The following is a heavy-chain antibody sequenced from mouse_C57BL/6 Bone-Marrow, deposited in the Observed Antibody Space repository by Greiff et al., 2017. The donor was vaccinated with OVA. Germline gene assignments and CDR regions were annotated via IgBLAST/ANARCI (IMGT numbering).Heavy chain of an antibody. J-gene: IGHJ4*01. CDR3: ARSFYAMDY. CDR2: IYPGSGNT. V-gene: IGHV1-76*01. CDR1: GYTFTDYY. Sequence: VQVVESGAELVRPGASVKLSCKASGYTFTDYYINWVKQRPGQGLEWIARIYPGSGNTYYNEKFKGKATLTAEKSSSTAYMQLSSLTSEDSAVYFCARSFYAMDYWGQGTSVTVSS.